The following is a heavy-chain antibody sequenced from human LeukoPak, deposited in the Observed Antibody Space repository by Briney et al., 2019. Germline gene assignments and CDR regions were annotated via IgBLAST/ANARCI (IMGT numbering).Heavy chain of an antibody. CDR1: GFTFRNYW. Sequence: GGSLRLSCAASGFTFRNYWMHWVRQAPEKGLVWVSRVKGDGSFTDYAESVKGRFTISRDNAKNTLYLQMYSLRAEDTAAYYCVRDGDDYNFDYWGQGSLVTVSS. D-gene: IGHD5-24*01. J-gene: IGHJ4*02. V-gene: IGHV3-74*01. CDR3: VRDGDDYNFDY. CDR2: VKGDGSFT.